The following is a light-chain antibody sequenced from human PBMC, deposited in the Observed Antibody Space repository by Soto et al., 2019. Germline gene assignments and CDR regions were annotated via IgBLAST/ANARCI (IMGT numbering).Light chain of an antibody. CDR2: EAS. V-gene: IGKV3-11*01. J-gene: IGKJ1*01. CDR3: QQSHNWPRT. Sequence: EIVLTQSPATLSSFPGDRVTLSCRASQYINTRLAWYQHRPGQAPRLLISEASNRATGIPARFSGSGSGTDFTLTISSLEPEDFAVYYCQQSHNWPRTFGQGTKVDIK. CDR1: QYINTR.